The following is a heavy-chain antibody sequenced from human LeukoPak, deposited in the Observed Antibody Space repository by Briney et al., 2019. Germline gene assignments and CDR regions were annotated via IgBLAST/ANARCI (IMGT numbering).Heavy chain of an antibody. Sequence: SGTLSLTCAVFGGSITSNIWWSWVRQPPGKGLEWIGEINHSGSTNYNPSLKSRVTISVDTSKNQFSLKLSSVTAADTAVYYCARGRWLQAKVLADYWGQGTLVTVSS. J-gene: IGHJ4*02. V-gene: IGHV4-4*02. CDR3: ARGRWLQAKVLADY. D-gene: IGHD5-24*01. CDR2: INHSGST. CDR1: GGSITSNIW.